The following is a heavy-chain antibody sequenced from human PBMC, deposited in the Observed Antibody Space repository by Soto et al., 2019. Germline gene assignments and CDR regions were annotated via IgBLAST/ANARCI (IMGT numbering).Heavy chain of an antibody. CDR1: GGSISSYY. Sequence: SETLSLTCTVSGGSISSYYWSWIRQPPGKGLEWIGYIYYSGSTNYNPSLKSRVTISVDTSKNQFSLKLSSVTAADTAVYYCARVRAGGSPFYMDVWGKGTTVTVSS. CDR3: ARVRAGGSPFYMDV. CDR2: IYYSGST. J-gene: IGHJ6*03. D-gene: IGHD3-16*01. V-gene: IGHV4-59*01.